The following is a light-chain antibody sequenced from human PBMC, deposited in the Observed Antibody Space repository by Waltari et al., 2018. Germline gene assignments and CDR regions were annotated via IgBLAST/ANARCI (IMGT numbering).Light chain of an antibody. V-gene: IGLV2-23*01. CDR3: CSYVGGTSWV. CDR1: SSDVGNFLL. J-gene: IGLJ3*02. Sequence: QSALTQPASVSGSPGQSISISCTGSSSDVGNFLLLSWYQQHPGKAPKVIIYEGNKRPSGLSDRFSCSKSGNTASLTISGLQPDDEADYYCCSYVGGTSWVFGGGTKLTVL. CDR2: EGN.